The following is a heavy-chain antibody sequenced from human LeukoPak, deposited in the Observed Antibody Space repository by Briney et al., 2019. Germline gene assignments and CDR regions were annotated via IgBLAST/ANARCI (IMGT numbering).Heavy chain of an antibody. D-gene: IGHD6-13*01. CDR2: ISGSGGST. CDR3: ARGQAPAAEYPNWFDP. CDR1: GLTFSTYG. J-gene: IGHJ5*02. Sequence: PGGTLRLSCAASGLTFSTYGMSWVRQAPGKGLEWVSVISGSGGSTYYPDSVKGRFTISRDNSKNTLYLQMNSLRAEDTAVYYCARGQAPAAEYPNWFDPWGQGTLVTVSS. V-gene: IGHV3-23*01.